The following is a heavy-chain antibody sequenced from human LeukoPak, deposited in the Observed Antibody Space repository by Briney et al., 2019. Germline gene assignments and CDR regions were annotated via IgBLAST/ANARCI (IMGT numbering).Heavy chain of an antibody. CDR3: AKEGLELYYFDY. D-gene: IGHD1-7*01. J-gene: IGHJ4*02. CDR1: GFTASSNY. Sequence: GGSQRFSCVASGFTASSNYMSWVRQAPGKGPEWVSLIYPGGTTYYADAVKGRFTISRDNSKNTLYLQMNSLRAEDTAVYYCAKEGLELYYFDYWGQGTLVTVSS. CDR2: IYPGGTT. V-gene: IGHV3-53*01.